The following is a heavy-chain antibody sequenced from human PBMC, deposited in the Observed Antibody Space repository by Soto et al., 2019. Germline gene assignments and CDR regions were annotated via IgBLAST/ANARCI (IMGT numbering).Heavy chain of an antibody. CDR1: GGSICSGGYY. Sequence: QVQLQESGPGLVKPSQTLSLTCTVSGGSICSGGYYWSWIRQHPGKGLEWIGYIYYSGSTYYNPSLKSRVTISVDTSKNQFSLKLSSVTAADTAVYYCASACGDCSTNDAFDIWGQGTMVTVSS. CDR3: ASACGDCSTNDAFDI. V-gene: IGHV4-31*03. CDR2: IYYSGST. J-gene: IGHJ3*02. D-gene: IGHD2-21*02.